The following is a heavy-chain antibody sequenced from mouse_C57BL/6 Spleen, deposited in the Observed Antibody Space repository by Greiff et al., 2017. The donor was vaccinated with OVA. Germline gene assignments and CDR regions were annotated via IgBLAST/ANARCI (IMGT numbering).Heavy chain of an antibody. J-gene: IGHJ3*01. CDR3: ARQGYYSSWFAY. D-gene: IGHD2-12*01. V-gene: IGHV5-6*01. CDR1: GFTFSSYG. CDR2: ISSGGSYT. Sequence: VQLKESGGDLVKPGGSLKLSCAASGFTFSSYGMSWVRQTPDKRLEWVATISSGGSYTYYPDSVKGRFTISRDNAKNTLYLQMSSLKSEDTAMYYCARQGYYSSWFAYWGQGTLVTVSA.